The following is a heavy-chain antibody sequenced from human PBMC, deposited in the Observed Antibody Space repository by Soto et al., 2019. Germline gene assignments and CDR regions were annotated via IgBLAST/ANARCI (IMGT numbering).Heavy chain of an antibody. V-gene: IGHV3-30-3*01. CDR1: GFTFSSYA. CDR3: ARDLARGLWFGEYYGMDV. Sequence: HLVGSLRLSCAASGFTFSSYAMHWVRQAPGKGLEWVAVISYDGSNKYYADSVKGRFTISRDNSKNTLYLQMNSLRAEDTAVYYCARDLARGLWFGEYYGMDVWGQGTTVTVSS. CDR2: ISYDGSNK. J-gene: IGHJ6*02. D-gene: IGHD3-10*01.